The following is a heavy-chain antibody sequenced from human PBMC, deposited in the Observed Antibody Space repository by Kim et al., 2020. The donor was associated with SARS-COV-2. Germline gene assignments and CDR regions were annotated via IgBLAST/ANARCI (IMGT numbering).Heavy chain of an antibody. CDR1: GFTFGDYA. CDR3: GKDIGRYYGSGSSSVD. D-gene: IGHD3-10*01. CDR2: ISWNSGSI. Sequence: GGSLRLSCAASGFTFGDYAMHWVRQAPGKGLEWVSGISWNSGSIGYADSVKGRFTISRDNAKNSLYLQMNSLRAEDTALYYCGKDIGRYYGSGSSSVDWGQGTLVTVSS. J-gene: IGHJ4*02. V-gene: IGHV3-9*01.